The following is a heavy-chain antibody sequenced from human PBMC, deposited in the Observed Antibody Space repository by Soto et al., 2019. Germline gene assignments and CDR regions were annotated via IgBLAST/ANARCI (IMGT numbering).Heavy chain of an antibody. CDR1: GFTFSSYS. CDR3: ASGHVDMGFP. Sequence: GGSLTLSCAASGFTFSSYSMNWVRQAPGKGLEWVSSISSSSSYIYYADSVKGRFTISRDNAKNSLYLQMNSLRAEDTAVYYCASGHVDMGFPWGQGTLVTVSS. CDR2: ISSSSSYI. D-gene: IGHD5-12*01. J-gene: IGHJ5*02. V-gene: IGHV3-21*01.